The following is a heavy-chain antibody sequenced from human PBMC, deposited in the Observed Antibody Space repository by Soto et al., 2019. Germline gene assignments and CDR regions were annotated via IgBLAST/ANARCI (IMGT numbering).Heavy chain of an antibody. CDR1: GGCICRYS. Sequence: SETLSLACAVCGGCICRYSWSWLRQPPGTGLEWIGEINHSGSTNYNPSLKSRVTISVDTSKNQFSLKLTSVTAADTAVYYCARDKITGLFDYWGQGTLVTVSS. CDR3: ARDKITGLFDY. V-gene: IGHV4-34*01. J-gene: IGHJ4*02. D-gene: IGHD2-8*02. CDR2: INHSGST.